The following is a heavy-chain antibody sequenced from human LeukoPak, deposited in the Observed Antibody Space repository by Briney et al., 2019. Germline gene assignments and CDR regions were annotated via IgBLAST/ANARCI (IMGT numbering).Heavy chain of an antibody. CDR3: ARSLAGSSGCDY. Sequence: ASVKVCRKASGYTFTGYYMHWVRQAPGQGLEWMGWINPNSGGTNYAQKFQGRVTMTRDTSISTAYMELSRLRSDDTAVYYCARSLAGSSGCDYWGQGTLVTVSS. CDR1: GYTFTGYY. CDR2: INPNSGGT. V-gene: IGHV1-2*02. J-gene: IGHJ4*02. D-gene: IGHD6-19*01.